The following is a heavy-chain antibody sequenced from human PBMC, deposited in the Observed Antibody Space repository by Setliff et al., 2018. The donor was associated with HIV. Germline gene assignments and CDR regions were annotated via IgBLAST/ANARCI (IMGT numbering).Heavy chain of an antibody. Sequence: ASVKVSCKASGYTLSSHYIHWVRQAPGHRPEWVGWINPQTGGTNFAQKFQGRITMTSDTSVNTVFIELSRLKSDDTALYYCARDLRNSNTLFGILNFVFDLWGQGTLVTVSS. CDR1: GYTLSSHY. CDR2: INPQTGGT. V-gene: IGHV1-2*02. D-gene: IGHD3-3*01. J-gene: IGHJ4*02. CDR3: ARDLRNSNTLFGILNFVFDL.